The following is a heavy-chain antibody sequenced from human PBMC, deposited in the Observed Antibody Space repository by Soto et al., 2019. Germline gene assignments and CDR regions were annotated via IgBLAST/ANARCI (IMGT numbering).Heavy chain of an antibody. CDR2: ISAYNGNT. D-gene: IGHD3-22*01. Sequence: ASVKVSCKASGYTFTSYGISWVRQAPGQGLEWMGWISAYNGNTNYAQKLQGRVTMTTDTSTSTAYMVLRSLRSDDTAVYYCARDLYYDSSGYPDYWGQGTLVTV. J-gene: IGHJ4*02. V-gene: IGHV1-18*01. CDR3: ARDLYYDSSGYPDY. CDR1: GYTFTSYG.